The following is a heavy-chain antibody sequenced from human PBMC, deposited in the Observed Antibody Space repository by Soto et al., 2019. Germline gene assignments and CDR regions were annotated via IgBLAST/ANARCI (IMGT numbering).Heavy chain of an antibody. V-gene: IGHV3-33*01. Sequence: GGSLRLSCAASGFTFSSYGMHWVRQAPGKGLEWVAVIWYDGSNKYYADSVKGRFIISRDNSKNTLYLQMNSLRAEDTAVYYCARALRLSNAFDIWGQGTMVTVSS. CDR1: GFTFSSYG. J-gene: IGHJ3*02. CDR3: ARALRLSNAFDI. CDR2: IWYDGSNK.